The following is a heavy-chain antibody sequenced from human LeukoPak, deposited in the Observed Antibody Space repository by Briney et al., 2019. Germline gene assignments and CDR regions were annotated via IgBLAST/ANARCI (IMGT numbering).Heavy chain of an antibody. J-gene: IGHJ6*02. CDR2: IKQDGSEN. V-gene: IGHV3-7*05. CDR3: ARDPLLAINNEVTTTLFYYYYGMDV. CDR1: GFTFSSYW. D-gene: IGHD4-17*01. Sequence: PGGSLRLSCAASGFTFSSYWMSWVRQAPGQGLEWVANIKQDGSENSYVDSVKGRFTISRDNAKNSLYLQMNSLRAEDTAVYYCARDPLLAINNEVTTTLFYYYYGMDVWGQGTTVTVSS.